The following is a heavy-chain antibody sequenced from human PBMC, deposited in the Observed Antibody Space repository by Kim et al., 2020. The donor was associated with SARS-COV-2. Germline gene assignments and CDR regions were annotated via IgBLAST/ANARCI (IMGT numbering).Heavy chain of an antibody. Sequence: GGSLRLSCAASGFTFSSYDMHWVRQATGKGLEWVSAIGTAGDTYYPGSVKGRFTISRENAKNSLYLQMNSLRAGDTAVYYCARGGSVRGYFDLWGRGTLVTVSS. CDR1: GFTFSSYD. V-gene: IGHV3-13*04. CDR2: IGTAGDT. J-gene: IGHJ2*01. D-gene: IGHD1-26*01. CDR3: ARGGSVRGYFDL.